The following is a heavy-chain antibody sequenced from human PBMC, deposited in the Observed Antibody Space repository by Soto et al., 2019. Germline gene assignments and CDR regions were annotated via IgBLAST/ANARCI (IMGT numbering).Heavy chain of an antibody. V-gene: IGHV3-30*04. D-gene: IGHD6-19*01. CDR1: GFTFSHYA. J-gene: IGHJ4*02. CDR3: ARESMAGFD. Sequence: GGSLRLSCAASGFTFSHYAMHWVRQPPGKGLEWVAVVSDGGYNKFYFDSVKGRFTVFRDDSKQTLDLQMNDLRPEDTAIYFCARESMAGFDWGQGTRVTSPQ. CDR2: VSDGGYNK.